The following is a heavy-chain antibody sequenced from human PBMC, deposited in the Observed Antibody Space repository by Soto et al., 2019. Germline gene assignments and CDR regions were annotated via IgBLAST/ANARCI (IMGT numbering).Heavy chain of an antibody. CDR1: GFIFNEYG. J-gene: IGHJ4*02. CDR3: ARWGCSGSNCNLNQRSFDL. Sequence: GGSLRLSCAASGFIFNEYGMHWVRQAPGKGLEWVAVIWYDGSNKYYADSVKGRFTFSRDNSKNAMSLQMNSLRVEDTAIYYCARWGCSGSNCNLNQRSFDLWGQGTLVTVSS. CDR2: IWYDGSNK. V-gene: IGHV3-33*01. D-gene: IGHD2-15*01.